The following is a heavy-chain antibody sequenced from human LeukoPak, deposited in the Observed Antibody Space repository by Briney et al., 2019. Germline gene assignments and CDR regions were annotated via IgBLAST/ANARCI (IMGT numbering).Heavy chain of an antibody. D-gene: IGHD2-15*01. V-gene: IGHV1-69*05. CDR3: AKLEVVVAAPFDY. Sequence: SVKVSCKASGGTFSSYAISWVRQAPGQGLEWMGGIIPIFGTANYAQKFQGRVTITTDESTSTAYMELSSLRSEDTAVYYCAKLEVVVAAPFDYWGQGTLVTVSS. CDR1: GGTFSSYA. J-gene: IGHJ4*02. CDR2: IIPIFGTA.